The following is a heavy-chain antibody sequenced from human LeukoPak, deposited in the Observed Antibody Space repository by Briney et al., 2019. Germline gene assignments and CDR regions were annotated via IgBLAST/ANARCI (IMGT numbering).Heavy chain of an antibody. CDR2: IYSGGST. J-gene: IGHJ4*02. D-gene: IGHD3-22*01. Sequence: PSETLSLTCTVSGGSISSSSYYWGWIRQPPGKGLEWVSVIYSGGSTYYADSVKGRFTISRHKSKNTLYLQMNSLRAEDTAVYYCARAGYFDSSGHYSSFDYWGQGTLVTVSS. CDR1: GGSISSSSYY. V-gene: IGHV3-53*04. CDR3: ARAGYFDSSGHYSSFDY.